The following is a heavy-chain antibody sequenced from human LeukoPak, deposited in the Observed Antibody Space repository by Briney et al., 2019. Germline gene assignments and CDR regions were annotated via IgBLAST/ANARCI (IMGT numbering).Heavy chain of an antibody. Sequence: PGGSLRLSCAASGFTVSSNYMSWVRQAPGKGLEWVSVIYSGGSTYYADSVKGRFTISRDNSKNTLYLQMNSLRAEDTAVYYCAKDRGGSGSYYKSGMFDWGQGTLVTVSS. CDR3: AKDRGGSGSYYKSGMFD. CDR2: IYSGGST. CDR1: GFTVSSNY. V-gene: IGHV3-53*05. D-gene: IGHD3-10*01. J-gene: IGHJ4*02.